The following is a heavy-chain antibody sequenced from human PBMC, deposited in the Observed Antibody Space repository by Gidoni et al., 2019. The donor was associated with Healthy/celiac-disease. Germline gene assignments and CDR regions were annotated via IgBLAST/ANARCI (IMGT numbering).Heavy chain of an antibody. Sequence: QMQLVQSGPEVKKPGTSVKVSCKASGFTFTSYAVQWVRQARGQRLEWIGWIVVGSGNTNYAQKFQERVTITRDMSTSTAYMELSSLRSEDTAVYYCAADPTLLIGQMAPGYFDLWGRGTLVTVSS. CDR3: AADPTLLIGQMAPGYFDL. J-gene: IGHJ2*01. CDR1: GFTFTSYA. V-gene: IGHV1-58*01. D-gene: IGHD2-21*01. CDR2: IVVGSGNT.